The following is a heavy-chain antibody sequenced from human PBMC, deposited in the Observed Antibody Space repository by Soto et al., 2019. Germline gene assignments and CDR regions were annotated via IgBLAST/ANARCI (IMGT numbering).Heavy chain of an antibody. CDR2: FDPEDGET. CDR1: GYTLTELS. CDR3: STDTGRDATLGCCYYYGFDY. D-gene: IGHD3-22*01. Sequence: ASVKVSCKVSGYTLTELSMHWVRQAPGKGLEWMGGFDPEDGETIYAQKVQGRVTMTEDTSTDTAYLELSSMRSEDTAAYSCSTDTGRDATLGCCYYYGFDYWGQGTLVTVSS. J-gene: IGHJ4*02. V-gene: IGHV1-24*01.